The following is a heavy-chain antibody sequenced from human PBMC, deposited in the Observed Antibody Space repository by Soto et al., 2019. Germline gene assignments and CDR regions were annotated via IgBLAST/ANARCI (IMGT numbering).Heavy chain of an antibody. V-gene: IGHV1-58*01. Sequence: SVKVSCKASGFTFSTSGVQWVRQARGQRPEWIGWIVGGSGNTNYAPKFQQRVIITRDMSTATAYMELSSLRSDDTAMYYCAARRGGLYGMDVWGQGTTVTVSS. D-gene: IGHD2-15*01. CDR1: GFTFSTSG. CDR3: AARRGGLYGMDV. J-gene: IGHJ6*02. CDR2: IVGGSGNT.